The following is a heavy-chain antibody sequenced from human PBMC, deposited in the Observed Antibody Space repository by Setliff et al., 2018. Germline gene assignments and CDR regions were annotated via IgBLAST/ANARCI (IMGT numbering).Heavy chain of an antibody. CDR3: VRDRKEVVISPSQAAFDI. J-gene: IGHJ3*02. CDR2: FHPYSGHT. CDR1: GYIFNNYF. D-gene: IGHD3-22*01. V-gene: IGHV1-2*06. Sequence: ASVKVSCKASGYIFNNYFLHWVRQAPGQGLEWMGRFHPYSGHTNYAQNFQGRVTMTMDASITTVYMELSRLTSDDTAVYYCVRDRKEVVISPSQAAFDIWGQGTMVTVSS.